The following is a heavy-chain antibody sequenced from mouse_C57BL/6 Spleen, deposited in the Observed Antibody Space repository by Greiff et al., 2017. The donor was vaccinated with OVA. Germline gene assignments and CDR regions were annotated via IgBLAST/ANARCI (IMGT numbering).Heavy chain of an antibody. Sequence: QVQLKQPGAELVRPGSSVKLSCKASGYTFTSYWMDWVKQRPGQGLEWIGNIYPSDSETHYNQKFKDKATLTVDKSSSTAYMQLSSLTSEDSAVYYCAREDYGKGYWGQGTTLTVSS. V-gene: IGHV1-61*01. CDR3: AREDYGKGY. CDR1: GYTFTSYW. J-gene: IGHJ2*01. D-gene: IGHD1-1*01. CDR2: IYPSDSET.